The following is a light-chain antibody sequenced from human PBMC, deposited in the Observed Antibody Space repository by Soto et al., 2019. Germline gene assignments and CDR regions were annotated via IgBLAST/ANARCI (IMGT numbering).Light chain of an antibody. V-gene: IGKV1-5*03. CDR1: QSTSSY. CDR3: KQYGFFLT. Sequence: DIQMTQSPSTLSASVGDRVTITCRASQSTSSYLAWYQQKPGKAPKLLIYQASSLENGVPSRFSGSGSGKEFSITSSSLQPDDFAPYYCKQYGFFLTFVQGTQMEIK. J-gene: IGKJ2*01. CDR2: QAS.